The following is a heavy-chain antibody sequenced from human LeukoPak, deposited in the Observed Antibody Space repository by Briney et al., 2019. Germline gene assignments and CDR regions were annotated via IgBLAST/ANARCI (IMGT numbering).Heavy chain of an antibody. CDR2: IYSGGCT. J-gene: IGHJ6*02. V-gene: IGHV3-66*01. CDR1: GFTVSSNY. CDR3: ARCLLVQGYYYGMDV. D-gene: IGHD3-3*01. Sequence: GGSLRLSCAASGFTVSSNYMSWVRQAPGKGLEWVSIIYSGGCTYYADSVKGRFTISRDNSKNTLHLQMNSLRAEDTAVYYCARCLLVQGYYYGMDVWGQGTTVTVSS.